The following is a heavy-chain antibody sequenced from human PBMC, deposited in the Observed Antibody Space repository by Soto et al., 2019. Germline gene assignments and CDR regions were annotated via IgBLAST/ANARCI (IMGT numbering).Heavy chain of an antibody. D-gene: IGHD3-3*01. CDR3: ARAFPDFWSGNTYYYGMDV. V-gene: IGHV1-58*01. CDR2: IVVGSGNT. CDR1: GFTFTSSA. Sequence: SVKVSCKASGFTFTSSAVQWVRQARGQRLEWIGWIVVGSGNTNYAQKFQERVTITRDMSTSTAYMELSSLRSEDTAVYYCARAFPDFWSGNTYYYGMDVWGQGTTVTVSS. J-gene: IGHJ6*02.